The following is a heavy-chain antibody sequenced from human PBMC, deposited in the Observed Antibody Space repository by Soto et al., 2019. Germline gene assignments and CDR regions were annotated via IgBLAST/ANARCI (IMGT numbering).Heavy chain of an antibody. CDR2: IYYSGST. CDR1: GGSISSGGCY. CDR3: ARNLGHNSVFGTYNWFDP. Sequence: ASETLSLTCTVSGGSISSGGCYWSWIRQHPGKGLEWIGYIYYSGSTYYNPSLKSRATISVDTSKNQFSLKLSSVTAADTAVYYCARNLGHNSVFGTYNWFDPWGQGTLVTVSS. J-gene: IGHJ5*02. V-gene: IGHV4-31*03. D-gene: IGHD1-1*01.